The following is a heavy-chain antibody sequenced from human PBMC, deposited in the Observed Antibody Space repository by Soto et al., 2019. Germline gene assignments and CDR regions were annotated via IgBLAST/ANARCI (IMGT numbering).Heavy chain of an antibody. CDR3: AREGAVVGYYYYGMDV. V-gene: IGHV1-69*13. Sequence: SVKVSCKASGGTFSSYAISWVRQAPGQGLEWMGGIIPIFGTANYAQKFQGRVTITADESTSTAYMELSSLRSEDTAVYYCAREGAVVGYYYYGMDVWGQGTTVTVSS. CDR1: GGTFSSYA. J-gene: IGHJ6*02. D-gene: IGHD2-2*01. CDR2: IIPIFGTA.